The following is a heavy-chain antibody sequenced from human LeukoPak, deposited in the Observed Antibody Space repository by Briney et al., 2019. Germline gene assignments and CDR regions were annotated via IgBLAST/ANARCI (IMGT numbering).Heavy chain of an antibody. Sequence: GGSLRLSCAASGFTFSNHGMHWVRQAPGKGPEWVALIWYDGSNKYYGDSVKGRFTISRDNSKNTVYLQMNSLRAEDTAVYYCARSYGSSWYFPFDYWGQGTLVTVSS. V-gene: IGHV3-33*01. CDR2: IWYDGSNK. J-gene: IGHJ4*02. CDR1: GFTFSNHG. CDR3: ARSYGSSWYFPFDY. D-gene: IGHD6-13*01.